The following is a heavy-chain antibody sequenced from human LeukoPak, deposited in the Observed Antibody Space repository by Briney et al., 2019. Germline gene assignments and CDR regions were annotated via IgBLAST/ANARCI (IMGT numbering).Heavy chain of an antibody. V-gene: IGHV1-24*01. J-gene: IGHJ4*02. CDR3: ATYSSGWYRLPFDY. CDR1: GYSFTAFY. CDR2: FDPEDGET. Sequence: ASVKVSCMASGYSFTAFYIHWVRQAPGKGLEWMGGFDPEDGETIYAQKFQGRVTMTKDTSTDTAYMELGSLRSEDTAVYYCATYSSGWYRLPFDYWGQGTLVTVSS. D-gene: IGHD6-19*01.